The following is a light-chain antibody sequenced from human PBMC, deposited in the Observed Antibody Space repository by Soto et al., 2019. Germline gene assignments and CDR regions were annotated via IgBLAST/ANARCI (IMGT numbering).Light chain of an antibody. CDR1: QSFNSIY. J-gene: IGKJ1*01. CDR3: QQYGSSPWA. V-gene: IGKV3-20*01. Sequence: EIVLTQSPGTPSLSPGERATLSCRASQSFNSIYLAWYQQKPGQAPRLLIYGASSRATGIPDRFSGSGSGTDFTLTISRLEPEDFAVYYCQQYGSSPWAFGPGTKVDIK. CDR2: GAS.